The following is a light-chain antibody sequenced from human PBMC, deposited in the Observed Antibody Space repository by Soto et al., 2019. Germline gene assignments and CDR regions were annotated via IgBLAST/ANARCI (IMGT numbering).Light chain of an antibody. J-gene: IGKJ5*01. Sequence: EIVLTQSPDTLSLSPGGRATLSCRASQSVTTRLAWYQQKPGLPPRLLISGASVRASGVPVRISGSGSGTDFTLTISRLEPEDFALYYCQQYGGSPITFGLGTRLEVK. CDR2: GAS. V-gene: IGKV3-20*01. CDR1: QSVTTR. CDR3: QQYGGSPIT.